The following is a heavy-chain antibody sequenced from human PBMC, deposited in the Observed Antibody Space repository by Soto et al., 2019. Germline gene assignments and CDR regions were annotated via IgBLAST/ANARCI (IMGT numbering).Heavy chain of an antibody. V-gene: IGHV3-11*04. CDR3: LIGREWGFYYFHFEF. Sequence: PGGSLRLSCVTSGFTFHEYEMNWIRQAPGKGLEWVAYITGRSRTIHYADSVKGRFTISRDNAKKTLYLRRDRLRPEDTSINYCLIGREWGFYYFHFEFWGRGTEVTVSS. D-gene: IGHD1-26*01. CDR2: ITGRSRTI. J-gene: IGHJ4*02. CDR1: GFTFHEYE.